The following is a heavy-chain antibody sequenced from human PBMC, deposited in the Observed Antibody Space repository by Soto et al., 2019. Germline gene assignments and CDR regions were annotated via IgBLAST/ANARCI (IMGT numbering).Heavy chain of an antibody. J-gene: IGHJ5*02. CDR3: AVVDSTGNWFDP. Sequence: QLQLQESGPGLVKPSETLSLSCTVSGGSVTSSSFYWAWLRQSPGEGVVLIGSIYYSGNTYYTPSLKSRLIISIDTSKTHSSPELISVTAADSAVDYCAVVDSTGNWFDPGGEGAVVTVSS. V-gene: IGHV4-39*02. D-gene: IGHD2-8*02. CDR1: GGSVTSSSFY. CDR2: IYYSGNT.